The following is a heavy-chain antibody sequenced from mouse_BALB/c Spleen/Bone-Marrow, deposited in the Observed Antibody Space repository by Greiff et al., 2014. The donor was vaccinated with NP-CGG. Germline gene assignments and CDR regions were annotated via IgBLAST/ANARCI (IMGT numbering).Heavy chain of an antibody. J-gene: IGHJ2*01. CDR1: GYTFTDYY. D-gene: IGHD1-2*01. Sequence: VQLKQSGPELVKPGTSVKMSCKASGYTFTDYYMKWVKQSHGKSLEWIGDINPNNGDTFYSQKFKVKATLTVDKSSSTAYMQLNSPTSEDSAVYYCVRRDYYGSLFDYWGQGTTLTVSS. CDR2: INPNNGDT. CDR3: VRRDYYGSLFDY. V-gene: IGHV1-26*01.